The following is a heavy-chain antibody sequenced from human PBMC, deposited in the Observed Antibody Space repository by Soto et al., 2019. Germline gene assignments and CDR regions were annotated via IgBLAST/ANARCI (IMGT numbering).Heavy chain of an antibody. CDR1: GGTFSSYA. D-gene: IGHD1-26*01. CDR3: ARPVGATTHYDYGMDV. Sequence: QVQLVQSGAEVKKPGSSVKVSCKASGGTFSSYAISWVRQAPGQGLEWMGGIIPIFGTANYAQKFQGRVTITADESTCTAFMELSSLRSEDTAVYYCARPVGATTHYDYGMDVWGQGTTVTVSS. V-gene: IGHV1-69*12. J-gene: IGHJ6*02. CDR2: IIPIFGTA.